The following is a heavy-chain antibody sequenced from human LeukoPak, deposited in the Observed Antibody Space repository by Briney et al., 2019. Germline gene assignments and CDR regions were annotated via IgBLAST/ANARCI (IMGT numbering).Heavy chain of an antibody. V-gene: IGHV1-69*13. CDR1: GYTFTRYY. Sequence: SVKVSCKASGYTFTRYYMHWVRQAPGQGLEWMGGIIPIFGTANYAQKFQGRVTITADESTSTAYMELSSLRSEDTAVYYCARDRSWFDPWGQGTLVTVSS. CDR2: IIPIFGTA. CDR3: ARDRSWFDP. J-gene: IGHJ5*02.